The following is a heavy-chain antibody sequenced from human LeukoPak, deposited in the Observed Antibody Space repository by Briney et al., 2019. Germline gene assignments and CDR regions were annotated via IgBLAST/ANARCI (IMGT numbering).Heavy chain of an antibody. CDR1: GGSFSGYY. CDR2: INHSGST. V-gene: IGHV4-34*01. D-gene: IGHD3-9*01. J-gene: IGHJ4*02. Sequence: SETLSLTCAVYGGSFSGYYWSWIRQPPGKGLEWIGEINHSGSTNYNPSLKSRVTISVDTSKNQFSLKLSSATAADTAVYYCARGYYDILTGYYPFDYWGQGTLVTVSS. CDR3: ARGYYDILTGYYPFDY.